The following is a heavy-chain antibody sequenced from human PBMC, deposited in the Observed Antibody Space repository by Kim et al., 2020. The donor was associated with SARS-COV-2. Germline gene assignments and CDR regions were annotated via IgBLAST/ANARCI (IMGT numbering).Heavy chain of an antibody. J-gene: IGHJ4*02. CDR2: INPNNGGT. CDR3: AREDYYDSGDVN. Sequence: ASVKVSCKASGYTFNAYYLHWVRQAPGQGLEWMGWINPNNGGTKYAQKFQGRVTMTGDPSITTAYMELSSLRSDDTAVYYCAREDYYDSGDVNWGLGTLVTVSS. CDR1: GYTFNAYY. D-gene: IGHD3-22*01. V-gene: IGHV1-2*02.